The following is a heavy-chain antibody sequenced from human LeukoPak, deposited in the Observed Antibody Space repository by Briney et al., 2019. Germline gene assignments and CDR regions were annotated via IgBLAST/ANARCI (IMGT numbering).Heavy chain of an antibody. J-gene: IGHJ4*02. CDR1: GGSISSYY. V-gene: IGHV4-59*01. D-gene: IGHD1-26*01. CDR3: ARDGEGGSYFD. Sequence: PSETLSLTCTVSGGSISSYYWSWIRQPPGKGLEWIGYIYYSGSTNYNPSLKSRVTISVDTSKNQFSLKLSSVTAADTAVYYCARDGEGGSYFDWGQGTLVTVSS. CDR2: IYYSGST.